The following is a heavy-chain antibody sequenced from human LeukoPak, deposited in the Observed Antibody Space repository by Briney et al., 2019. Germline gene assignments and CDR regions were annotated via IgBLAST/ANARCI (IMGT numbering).Heavy chain of an antibody. V-gene: IGHV1-8*01. CDR3: ARGDTYSSGWYPTPPTDY. J-gene: IGHJ4*02. CDR2: MNPNSGNT. CDR1: GYTFTSYD. D-gene: IGHD6-19*01. Sequence: GASVKVSCKASGYTFTSYDINWVRQATGQGLEWMGWMNPNSGNTGYAQKFQGRVTMTRNTSISTAYMELSSLRSEDTAVYYCARGDTYSSGWYPTPPTDYWGQGTLVTVSS.